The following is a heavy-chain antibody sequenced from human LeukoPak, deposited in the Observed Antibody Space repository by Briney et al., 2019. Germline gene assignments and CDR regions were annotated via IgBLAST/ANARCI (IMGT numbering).Heavy chain of an antibody. Sequence: SETLSLTCTVSGDSVTNNFWNWIRQSPGKGLEWVGFVSHSGKTNSNPALTSRVNISLDTSENRLSLNLSSVTTADTAVYYCARAGTTLFGVILNFDSWGQGTLVTVSS. CDR2: VSHSGKT. J-gene: IGHJ4*02. V-gene: IGHV4-59*02. CDR1: GDSVTNNF. D-gene: IGHD3-10*01. CDR3: ARAGTTLFGVILNFDS.